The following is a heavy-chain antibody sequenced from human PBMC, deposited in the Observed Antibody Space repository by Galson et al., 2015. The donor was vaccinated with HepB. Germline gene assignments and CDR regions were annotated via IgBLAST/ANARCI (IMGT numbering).Heavy chain of an antibody. CDR2: ISSSSSYI. CDR1: GFTFSSYS. CDR3: ARRTGSYFDVTLGQFDY. Sequence: SLRLSCAASGFTFSSYSMNWVRQAPGKGLEWVSSISSSSSYIHYADSVKGRFTISRDNARNSLYLQMNSLRAEDTAVYYCARRTGSYFDVTLGQFDYWGQGILVTVSS. D-gene: IGHD1-26*01. V-gene: IGHV3-21*01. J-gene: IGHJ4*02.